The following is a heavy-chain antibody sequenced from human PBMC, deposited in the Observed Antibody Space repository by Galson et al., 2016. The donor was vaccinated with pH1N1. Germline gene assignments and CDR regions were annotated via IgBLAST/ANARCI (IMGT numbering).Heavy chain of an antibody. D-gene: IGHD3-10*01. J-gene: IGHJ6*02. CDR2: IDWDDEK. CDR3: ARMGVASGGRYYYGMDV. V-gene: IGHV2-70*04. CDR1: GFSLSTSGVR. Sequence: PALVKPTQTLKLTCTFSGFSLSTSGVRVSWIRQSPGKALEWLARIDWDDEKFYSPSLKTRLTISKDTSKDQVVLTMTNMDPVDTGRYYCARMGVASGGRYYYGMDVWGQGTTVTVSS.